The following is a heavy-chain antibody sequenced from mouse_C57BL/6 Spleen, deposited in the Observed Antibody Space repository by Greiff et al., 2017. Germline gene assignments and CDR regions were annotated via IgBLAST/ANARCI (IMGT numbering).Heavy chain of an antibody. CDR1: GYTFTSYW. D-gene: IGHD1-1*01. CDR2: IHPNSGST. J-gene: IGHJ2*01. CDR3: ARWNYGSSYIDY. V-gene: IGHV1-64*01. Sequence: QVQLQQPGAELVKPGASVKLSCKASGYTFTSYWMHWVKQRPGQGLEWIGMIHPNSGSTNYNEKFKSKATLTVDKASSTAYMQLSSLTSEYSAVYYCARWNYGSSYIDYWGQGTTLTVSS.